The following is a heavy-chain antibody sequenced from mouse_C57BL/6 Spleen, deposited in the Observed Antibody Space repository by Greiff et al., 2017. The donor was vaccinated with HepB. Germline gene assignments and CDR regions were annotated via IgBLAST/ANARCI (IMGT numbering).Heavy chain of an antibody. Sequence: EVMLVESEGGLVQPGSSMKLSCTASGFTFSDYYMAWVRQVPEKGLEWVANINYDGSSTYYLDSLKSRFIISRDNAKNILYLQMSSLKSEDTATYYCARGEDLLNYFDYWGQGTTLTVSS. V-gene: IGHV5-16*01. J-gene: IGHJ2*01. CDR2: INYDGSST. CDR1: GFTFSDYY. D-gene: IGHD1-1*01. CDR3: ARGEDLLNYFDY.